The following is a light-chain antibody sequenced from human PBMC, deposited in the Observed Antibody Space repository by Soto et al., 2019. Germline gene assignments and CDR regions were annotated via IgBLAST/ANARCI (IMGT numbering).Light chain of an antibody. J-gene: IGLJ1*01. V-gene: IGLV1-47*01. CDR2: RNN. CDR1: SSNTGSNY. Sequence: QSVLTQPPSASGAPGQRGTISCSGSSSNTGSNYVYWYQQLPGTAPKLLIYRNNQRPSGVPDRFSGSKSGTSASLAISGFRSEDEADYSCAAWDDSLSGFVFGTGTKVTVL. CDR3: AAWDDSLSGFV.